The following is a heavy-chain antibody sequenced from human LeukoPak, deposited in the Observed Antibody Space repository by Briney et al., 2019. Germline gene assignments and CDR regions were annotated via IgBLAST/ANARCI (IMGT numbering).Heavy chain of an antibody. CDR3: ARARIGDSSGYYG. J-gene: IGHJ4*02. CDR1: GYTFTRYG. V-gene: IGHV1-18*01. CDR2: ISAYNGNT. D-gene: IGHD3-22*01. Sequence: ASVKVSCKASGYTFTRYGISCVRQAPGQGGEWMGGISAYNGNTNYVQKLQGRVTMTTDTSTSTAYMELRSLRSDDTAVYYCARARIGDSSGYYGWGQGTLVTVSS.